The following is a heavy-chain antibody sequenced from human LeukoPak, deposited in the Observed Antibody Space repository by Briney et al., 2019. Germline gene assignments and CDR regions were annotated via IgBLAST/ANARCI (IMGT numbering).Heavy chain of an antibody. CDR2: IYYSGST. D-gene: IGHD2-2*02. CDR1: GGSISGYY. Sequence: PSETLSLTCTVSGGSISGYYWSWIRQPPGKGLEWIGYIYYSGSTNYNPSLKSRVTISVDTSKNQFSLKLSSVTAADTAVYPTRLAPGGARIVVVPAAITHVWGKGTTVTVSS. V-gene: IGHV4-59*01. CDR3: RLAPGGARIVVVPAAITHV. J-gene: IGHJ6*04.